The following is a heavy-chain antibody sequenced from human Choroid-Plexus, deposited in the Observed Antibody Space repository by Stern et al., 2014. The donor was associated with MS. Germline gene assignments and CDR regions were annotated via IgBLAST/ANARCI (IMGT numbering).Heavy chain of an antibody. CDR1: GFTFGSCA. CDR3: AKDRHYLTYFFDH. V-gene: IGHV3-30*18. CDR2: VSYDGSNK. J-gene: IGHJ5*02. Sequence: VQLVESGGGVVQPGRPLRLSCVASGFTFGSCAMHWVRQAPGKGLEWVAGVSYDGSNKYYADSVKGRFTISRDNSQNTLYMQRSSRRAEDTAVYYCAKDRHYLTYFFDHWGQGSLVTVSS. D-gene: IGHD2/OR15-2a*01.